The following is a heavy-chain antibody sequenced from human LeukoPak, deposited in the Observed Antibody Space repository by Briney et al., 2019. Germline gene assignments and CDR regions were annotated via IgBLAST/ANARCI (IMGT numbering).Heavy chain of an antibody. Sequence: PGGSLRLSCAASGFTFSSYWMSWVRQAPGKGLEWVADIKQDGSEKYYVDSVKGRFTISRDNAKNSLYLQMNSLRAEDTAVYYCARDKRGVATIFEIVENQAFDYWGQGTLVTVSS. CDR3: ARDKRGVATIFEIVENQAFDY. CDR1: GFTFSSYW. CDR2: IKQDGSEK. D-gene: IGHD5-12*01. J-gene: IGHJ4*02. V-gene: IGHV3-7*01.